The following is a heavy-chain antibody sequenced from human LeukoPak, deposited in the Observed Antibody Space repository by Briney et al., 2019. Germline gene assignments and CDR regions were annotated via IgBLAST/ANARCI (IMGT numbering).Heavy chain of an antibody. V-gene: IGHV4-61*02. CDR3: ARESIVVVPAAPYYYYYMDV. Sequence: PSETLSLTCTVSGGSISSGSYYWSWIRQLAGKGLEWIGRIYTSGSTNYNPSLKSRVTISVDTSKNQFSLKLSSVTAADTAVYYCARESIVVVPAAPYYYYYMDVWGKGTTVTISS. J-gene: IGHJ6*03. CDR1: GGSISSGSYY. D-gene: IGHD2-2*01. CDR2: IYTSGST.